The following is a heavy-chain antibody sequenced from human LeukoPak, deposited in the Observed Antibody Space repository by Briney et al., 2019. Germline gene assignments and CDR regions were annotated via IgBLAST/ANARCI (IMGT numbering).Heavy chain of an antibody. D-gene: IGHD2-8*01. V-gene: IGHV3-23*01. CDR3: AKDGARYCTNGVCYAFYYMDV. J-gene: IGHJ6*03. CDR1: GFTFSSYG. CDR2: ISGSGGST. Sequence: GGSLRLSCAASGFTFSSYGMTWVRQAPGKGLEWVSGISGSGGSTYYADSVKGRFTISRDNSKNTLYLQMNSLRAEDTAVYYCAKDGARYCTNGVCYAFYYMDVWGKGTTVTVSS.